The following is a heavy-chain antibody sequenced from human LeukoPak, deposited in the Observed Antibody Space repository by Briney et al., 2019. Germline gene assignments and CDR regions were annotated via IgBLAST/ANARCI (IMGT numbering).Heavy chain of an antibody. J-gene: IGHJ4*02. D-gene: IGHD3-3*01. Sequence: GGSLRLSCAASGFTFSSYWMHWVRQAPGKGLVWVSRINTDGSSTGYADSVKGRFTISRDNAKNTLYLQMNSLRAEDTAVYCCARAPNDYWSSYSASFDSWGQGTLVTVSS. CDR2: INTDGSST. V-gene: IGHV3-74*01. CDR3: ARAPNDYWSSYSASFDS. CDR1: GFTFSSYW.